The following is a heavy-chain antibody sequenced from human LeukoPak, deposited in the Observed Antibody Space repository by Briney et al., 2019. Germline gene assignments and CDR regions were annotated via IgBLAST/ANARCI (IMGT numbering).Heavy chain of an antibody. Sequence: ASVKVSCKASGYTFTSYDINWVRQATGQGLEWMGWMNPNSGSTGYAQKFQGRVTITRNTSISTAYMELSGLRSEDTAVYYCARLGDHYHWNLDLWGRGTLVTVSS. CDR1: GYTFTSYD. D-gene: IGHD3-10*01. J-gene: IGHJ2*01. CDR3: ARLGDHYHWNLDL. V-gene: IGHV1-8*03. CDR2: MNPNSGST.